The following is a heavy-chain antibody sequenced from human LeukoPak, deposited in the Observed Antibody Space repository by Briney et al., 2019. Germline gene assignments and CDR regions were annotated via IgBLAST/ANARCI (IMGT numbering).Heavy chain of an antibody. J-gene: IGHJ4*02. CDR1: GITFSNAW. Sequence: PGGSLRLPCATSGITFSNAWMSWVRQAPGKGLEXXXXXKRTADGGTTDYAAPVIGRFTISRDDSKNPLYLVMNRLKTGDTAVYYCTTDVGSGWNGFNNWRQGSLVAVCS. V-gene: IGHV3-15*01. CDR3: TTDVGSGWNGFNN. D-gene: IGHD6-19*01. CDR2: XKRTADGGTT.